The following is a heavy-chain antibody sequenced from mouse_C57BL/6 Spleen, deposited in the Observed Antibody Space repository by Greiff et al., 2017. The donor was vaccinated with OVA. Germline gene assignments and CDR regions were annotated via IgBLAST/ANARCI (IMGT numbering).Heavy chain of an antibody. CDR3: TRRRTAQATPFAY. D-gene: IGHD3-2*02. J-gene: IGHJ3*01. V-gene: IGHV1-15*01. Sequence: VQLQQSGAELVRPGASVTLSCKASGYTFTDYEMHWVKQTPVHGLEWIGAIDPETGGTAYNQKFKGKAILTADKSSSTAYMELRSLTSEDSAVYYCTRRRTAQATPFAYWGQGTLVTVSA. CDR2: IDPETGGT. CDR1: GYTFTDYE.